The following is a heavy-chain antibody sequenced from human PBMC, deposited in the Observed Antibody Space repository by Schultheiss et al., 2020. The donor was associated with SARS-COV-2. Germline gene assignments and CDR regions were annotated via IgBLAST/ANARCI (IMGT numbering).Heavy chain of an antibody. J-gene: IGHJ4*02. V-gene: IGHV1-69*06. CDR3: ARDRTTIFGVVYYFDY. Sequence: SVKVSCKASGGTFSSYAISWVRQAPGQGLEWMGGIIPIFGTANYAQKFQGRVTITADKSTSTAYMELSSLRSEDTAVYYCARDRTTIFGVVYYFDYWGQGTLVTVSS. CDR2: IIPIFGTA. D-gene: IGHD3-3*01. CDR1: GGTFSSYA.